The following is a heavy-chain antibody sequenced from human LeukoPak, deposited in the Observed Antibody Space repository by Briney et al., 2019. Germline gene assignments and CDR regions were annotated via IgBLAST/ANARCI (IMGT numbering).Heavy chain of an antibody. CDR2: IRQDGSEK. J-gene: IGHJ4*02. D-gene: IGHD3-10*01. CDR3: ARLQYSFLYGSGSYGVDY. V-gene: IGHV3-7*01. CDR1: GFTFSSYW. Sequence: GSLRLSCAASGFTFSSYWMSWVRQAPGKGLEWVANIRQDGSEKYYVDSVKGRFTISRDNAKNSLYLQMNSLRAEDTAVYYCARLQYSFLYGSGSYGVDYWGQGTLVTVSS.